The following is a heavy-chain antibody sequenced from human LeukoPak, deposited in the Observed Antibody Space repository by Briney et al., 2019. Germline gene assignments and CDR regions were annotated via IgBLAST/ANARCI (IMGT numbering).Heavy chain of an antibody. J-gene: IGHJ3*02. CDR2: IYPGNSDT. D-gene: IGHD4-23*01. CDR3: ARLLYGGTADDAFDI. CDR1: GYSFTSYW. V-gene: IGHV5-51*01. Sequence: GESLQISCKGSGYSFTSYWIGWVRQMPGKGLEWRGIIYPGNSDTRYSPSFQCQVNISADKSISTAYLQWSSLTASYTAMYYLARLLYGGTADDAFDIWGQGTMVTVSS.